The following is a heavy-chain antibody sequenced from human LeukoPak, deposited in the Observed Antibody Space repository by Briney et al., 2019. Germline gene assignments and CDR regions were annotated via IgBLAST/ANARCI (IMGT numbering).Heavy chain of an antibody. D-gene: IGHD2-21*02. CDR1: GYTFTGYY. CDR3: ATKKTPLYCGGDCYSGLGWFDP. CDR2: INPNSGGT. J-gene: IGHJ5*02. V-gene: IGHV1-2*02. Sequence: ASVKVSCKASGYTFTGYYMHWVRQAPGQGLEWMGWINPNSGGTNYAQKFQGRVTMTRDTSISTAYMELSRLRSGDTAVYYCATKKTPLYCGGDCYSGLGWFDPWGQGTLITVSS.